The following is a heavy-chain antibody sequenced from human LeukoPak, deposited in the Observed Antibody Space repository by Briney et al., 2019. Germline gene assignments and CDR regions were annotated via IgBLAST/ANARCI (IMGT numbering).Heavy chain of an antibody. J-gene: IGHJ3*02. D-gene: IGHD5-18*01. Sequence: SETLSLTCAVYGGSFSGYYWSWIRQPPGKGLEWVGEINHSGSTNYNPSLKSRVTISVDTSKNQFSLKLSSVTAADTAVYYCARDTAMFSHDAFDIWGQGTMVTVSS. CDR1: GGSFSGYY. CDR3: ARDTAMFSHDAFDI. CDR2: INHSGST. V-gene: IGHV4-34*01.